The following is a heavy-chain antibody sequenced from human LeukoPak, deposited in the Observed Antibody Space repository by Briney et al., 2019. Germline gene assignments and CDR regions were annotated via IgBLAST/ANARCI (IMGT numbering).Heavy chain of an antibody. D-gene: IGHD6-13*01. J-gene: IGHJ4*02. CDR1: GFTFSTYD. CDR3: ARGGVYSSPDY. V-gene: IGHV3-13*04. Sequence: PGGSLRLSCAASGFTFSTYDMHWVRQPTGKGLAWVSGIGTAGDTYYSGSVKGRFTISREDAKNSLYLQMNSLIAGDTAVYYCARGGVYSSPDYWGQGTLVTVSS. CDR2: IGTAGDT.